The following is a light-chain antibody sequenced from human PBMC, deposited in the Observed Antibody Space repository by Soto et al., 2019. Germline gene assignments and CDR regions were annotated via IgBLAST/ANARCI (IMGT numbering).Light chain of an antibody. CDR1: QSVPSNF. CDR3: QQYGSSPILT. V-gene: IGKV3-20*01. Sequence: ESVLTQSPGTLSLSPGERATLSCRASQSVPSNFLAWYQQKPGQAPRLLIYAASHRATGIPDRFSGSGSGTDFTLTISRLEPEDFALYHCQQYGSSPILTFGGGTKVDIK. J-gene: IGKJ4*01. CDR2: AAS.